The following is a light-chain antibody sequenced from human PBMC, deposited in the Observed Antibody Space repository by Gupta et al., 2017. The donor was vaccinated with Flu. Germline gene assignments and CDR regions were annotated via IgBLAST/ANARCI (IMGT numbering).Light chain of an antibody. Sequence: IVLTQSPATLSCSPGERATLSCRASQSVSSNVAWYQQKPGQAPRPIIYDTTNRTTGSPARLSGSGSGTDLTLTISSREPEDFAIYYCQQRSSWPPGTSFGQGTRLEIK. J-gene: IGKJ5*01. V-gene: IGKV3-11*01. CDR2: DTT. CDR1: QSVSSN. CDR3: QQRSSWPPGTS.